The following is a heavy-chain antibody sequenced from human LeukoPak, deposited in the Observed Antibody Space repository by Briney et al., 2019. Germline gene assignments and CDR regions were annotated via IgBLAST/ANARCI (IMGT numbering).Heavy chain of an antibody. D-gene: IGHD5-12*01. CDR3: ARVSTNGGYYWNYFDY. CDR2: IYYSGST. Sequence: SETLSLTCTVSGGSISRGDYYWSWIRQPPGKGLEWIGYIYYSGSTYYNPSLKSRVTISVDTSKNQFSLKLSSVTAADTAVYYCARVSTNGGYYWNYFDYWGQGTLVTVSS. J-gene: IGHJ4*02. CDR1: GGSISRGDYY. V-gene: IGHV4-30-4*01.